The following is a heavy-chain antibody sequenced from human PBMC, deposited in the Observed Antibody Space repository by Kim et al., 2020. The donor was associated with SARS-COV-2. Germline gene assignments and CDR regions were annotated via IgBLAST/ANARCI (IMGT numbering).Heavy chain of an antibody. CDR1: GYTFTGHY. D-gene: IGHD1-26*01. Sequence: ASVKVSCKASGYTFTGHYMHWVRQAPGQGLEWMGWINPNSGGTNYAQKVQGWVTMTRDTSISTAYMELSRLRSDDTAVYYWTRGGREGAVDYWGQGSLVT. V-gene: IGHV1-2*04. CDR3: TRGGREGAVDY. CDR2: INPNSGGT. J-gene: IGHJ4*02.